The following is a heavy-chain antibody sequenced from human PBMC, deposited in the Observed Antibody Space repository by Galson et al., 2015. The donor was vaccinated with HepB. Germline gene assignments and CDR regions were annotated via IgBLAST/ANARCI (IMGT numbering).Heavy chain of an antibody. CDR2: IYYSGST. D-gene: IGHD1-14*01. CDR1: GVSISSRSYY. CDR3: VRHGSDDFYYAMDV. V-gene: IGHV4-39*01. Sequence: SETLSLTCSVSGVSISSRSYYWSWIRQPPGKGLEWIASIYYSGSTHYSPSLKSRVTISADTSKNQFSLRLTSATAADTAVYYCVRHGSDDFYYAMDVWGQGTTVTVSS. J-gene: IGHJ6*02.